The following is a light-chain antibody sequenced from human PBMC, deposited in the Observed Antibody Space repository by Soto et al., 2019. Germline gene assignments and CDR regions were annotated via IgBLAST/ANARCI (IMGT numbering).Light chain of an antibody. CDR3: QQYNSARFT. CDR2: AAS. J-gene: IGKJ3*01. Sequence: DVQMTQSPSSLSASVGDRVTITCRASQGISNYLAWYQQKPGKVPKLLIYAASTLQSGVPSRFSGSGSGTEFTLTISSLQPEDVAAYYCQQYNSARFTFGHGTKVHIK. V-gene: IGKV1-27*01. CDR1: QGISNY.